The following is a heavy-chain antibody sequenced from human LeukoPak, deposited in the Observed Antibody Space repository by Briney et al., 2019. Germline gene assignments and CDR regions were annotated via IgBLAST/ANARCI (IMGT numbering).Heavy chain of an antibody. Sequence: SQTLSLTCAVSGGSISSGGYSWSWIRQPPGEGLEWIGYIYHSGSTYYNPSLKSRVTISVDRSKNQFSLKLSSVTAADTAVYYCARGGLMVYAIDYWGQGTLVTVSS. D-gene: IGHD2-8*01. V-gene: IGHV4-30-2*01. CDR1: GGSISSGGYS. CDR3: ARGGLMVYAIDY. CDR2: IYHSGST. J-gene: IGHJ4*02.